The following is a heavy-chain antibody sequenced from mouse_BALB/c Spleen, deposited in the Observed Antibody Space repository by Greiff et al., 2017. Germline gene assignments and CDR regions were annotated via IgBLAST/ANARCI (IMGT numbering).Heavy chain of an antibody. V-gene: IGHV3-6*02. J-gene: IGHJ3*01. CDR3: AREGAGTSWFAY. D-gene: IGHD4-1*01. Sequence: EVQLVESGPGLVKPSQSLSLTCSVTGYSITSGYYWNWIRQFPGNKLEWMGYISYDGSNNYNPSLKNRISITRDTSKNQFFLKLNSVTTEDTATYYCAREGAGTSWFAYWGQGTLVTVSA. CDR1: GYSITSGYY. CDR2: ISYDGSN.